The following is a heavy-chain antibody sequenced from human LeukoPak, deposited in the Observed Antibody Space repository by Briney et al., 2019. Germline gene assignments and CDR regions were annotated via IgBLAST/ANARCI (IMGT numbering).Heavy chain of an antibody. D-gene: IGHD2-15*01. CDR3: AGFFSAATWGYNWFDP. CDR1: GGSFSGYY. Sequence: SETLSLTCAVYGGSFSGYYWSWIRQPPGKGLEWIGEINHSGSTNYNPSLKSRVTISVDTSKNQFSLKLSSVTAADTAVYYCAGFFSAATWGYNWFDPWGQGTLVTVSS. V-gene: IGHV4-34*01. CDR2: INHSGST. J-gene: IGHJ5*02.